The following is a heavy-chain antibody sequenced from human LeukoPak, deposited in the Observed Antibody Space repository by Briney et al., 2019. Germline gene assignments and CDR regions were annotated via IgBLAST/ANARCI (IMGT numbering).Heavy chain of an antibody. CDR3: ARRFLGSYYYAMDV. CDR1: GYTFTAYY. Sequence: GASVKVSCKASGYTFTAYYMHWVRQAAGQGLEWMGWINANSGGINYAQKFQGRVTMTRDTSISTAYMDLSSLTSDDTAVYYCARRFLGSYYYAMDVWGQGTTVTVSS. CDR2: INANSGGI. J-gene: IGHJ6*02. V-gene: IGHV1-2*02. D-gene: IGHD3-3*01.